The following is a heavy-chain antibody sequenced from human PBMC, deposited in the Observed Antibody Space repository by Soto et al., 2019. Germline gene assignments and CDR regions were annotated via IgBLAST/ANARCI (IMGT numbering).Heavy chain of an antibody. Sequence: GGSLRLSCASSGFTFSSYGMHWVRQAPGKGLEWVAVISYDGSNKYYADSVKGRFTISRDNSKNTLYLQMNSLRAEDTAVYYCAKDSIAVAPNPPFDYWGQGTLVTVSS. CDR1: GFTFSSYG. V-gene: IGHV3-30*18. CDR2: ISYDGSNK. CDR3: AKDSIAVAPNPPFDY. D-gene: IGHD6-19*01. J-gene: IGHJ4*02.